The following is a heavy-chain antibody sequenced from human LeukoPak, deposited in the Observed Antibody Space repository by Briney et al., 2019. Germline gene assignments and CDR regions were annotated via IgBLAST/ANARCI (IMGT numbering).Heavy chain of an antibody. D-gene: IGHD3-10*01. J-gene: IGHJ6*03. CDR3: ASGWFGGTYYYYYMDV. CDR1: GGTFSSYA. V-gene: IGHV1-69*06. Sequence: ASVKVSCKASGGTFSSYAISWVRQAPGQGLEWMGGIIPIFGTANYAQKFQGRVTITADKSTSTAYMELSSLRSEDTAVYYCASGWFGGTYYYYYMDVWGKGTTVTVSS. CDR2: IIPIFGTA.